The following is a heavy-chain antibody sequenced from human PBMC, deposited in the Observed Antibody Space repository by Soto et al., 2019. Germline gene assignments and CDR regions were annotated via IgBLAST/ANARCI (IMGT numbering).Heavy chain of an antibody. CDR3: ARSHCTDGICYTEVIPS. J-gene: IGHJ4*02. Sequence: QVELVQSGTEVKKPGASVKVSCEASSFTFIGFYIHWLRQAPGQGLEWMGWINAKNGGTRYAEKFQDRVTLTRDRSVRTAYLELQRLRSDDTAVYYCARSHCTDGICYTEVIPSWGQGTLVTVS. CDR2: INAKNGGT. CDR1: SFTFIGFY. D-gene: IGHD2-8*01. V-gene: IGHV1-2*02.